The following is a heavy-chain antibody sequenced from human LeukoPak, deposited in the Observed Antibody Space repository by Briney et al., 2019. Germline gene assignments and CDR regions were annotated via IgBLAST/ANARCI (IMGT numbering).Heavy chain of an antibody. J-gene: IGHJ3*02. Sequence: PGGSLRLSCAASGFTFSSYWMHWVRHAQGKGLVWVSRINSDGKSINYADSVKGRFTTSRDNAKNTLYLQMNGLRTEDTAVYYCARDGNPTFDIWGQGTMVTVSS. V-gene: IGHV3-74*01. D-gene: IGHD4-23*01. CDR2: INSDGKSI. CDR1: GFTFSSYW. CDR3: ARDGNPTFDI.